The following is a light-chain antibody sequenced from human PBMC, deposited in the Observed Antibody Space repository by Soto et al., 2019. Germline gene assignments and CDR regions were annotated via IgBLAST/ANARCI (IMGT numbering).Light chain of an antibody. CDR3: QQFDDSPFT. CDR2: DAS. Sequence: AIQLTQSPSSLSASVGDSVTITCRASQGISSALAWYQQTPGRAPKLLIYDASTLASGFPSRFGDSRSGTDFTLTVSSLQPEDFATYYCQQFDDSPFTFGPGTKVDI. J-gene: IGKJ3*01. CDR1: QGISSA. V-gene: IGKV1D-13*01.